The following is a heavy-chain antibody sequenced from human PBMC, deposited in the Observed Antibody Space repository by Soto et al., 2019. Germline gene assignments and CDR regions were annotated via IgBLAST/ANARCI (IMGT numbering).Heavy chain of an antibody. V-gene: IGHV1-69*01. CDR2: IIPIFGTA. Sequence: SVKVSCTASGGSFISYAIIWVRQDPGQGLEWMGGIIPIFGTANYAQKFQGRVTITADESTSTAYMELSSLRSEDTAVYYCVSASGSYYGFDYWGQGTLVTVSS. CDR3: VSASGSYYGFDY. J-gene: IGHJ4*02. D-gene: IGHD1-26*01. CDR1: GGSFISYA.